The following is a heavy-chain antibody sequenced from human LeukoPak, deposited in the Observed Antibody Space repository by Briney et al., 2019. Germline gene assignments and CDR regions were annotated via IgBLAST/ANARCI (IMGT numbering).Heavy chain of an antibody. D-gene: IGHD6-19*01. CDR3: TKDRRSGWGHAFDI. V-gene: IGHV3-53*01. CDR2: IYSADYI. J-gene: IGHJ3*02. CDR1: GFAVSNVY. Sequence: GGSLRLSCAASGFAVSNVYMTWVRQAPGKGLEWVSVIYSADYIYYADSVKGRFTISRDTSKNTVYLQMNSLRAEDTAMYYCTKDRRSGWGHAFDIWGRGTVVTVS.